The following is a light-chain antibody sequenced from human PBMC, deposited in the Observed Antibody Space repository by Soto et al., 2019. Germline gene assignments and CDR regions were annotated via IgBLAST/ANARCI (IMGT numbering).Light chain of an antibody. V-gene: IGLV2-14*03. CDR2: DVS. J-gene: IGLJ1*01. CDR1: SSDVGGFDH. CDR3: KSFTNANTYV. Sequence: QSVLTQPASVSGSPGQSITISCTGASSDVGGFDHVSWYQQHPGKVPRLLIYDVSSRPSGVSDRFSGSKSGNTASLTISGLQAEDEADYYCKSFTNANTYVFGTGTKVTVL.